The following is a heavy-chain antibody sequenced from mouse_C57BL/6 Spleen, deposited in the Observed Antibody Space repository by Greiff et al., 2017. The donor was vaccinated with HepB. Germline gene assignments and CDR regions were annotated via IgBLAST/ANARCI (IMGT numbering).Heavy chain of an antibody. CDR2: ISDGGSYT. V-gene: IGHV5-4*01. Sequence: DVQLVESGGGLVKPGGSLKLSCAASGFTFSSYAMSWVRQTPEKRLEWVATISDGGSYTYYPDNVKGRFTISRDNAKNNLYLQMSHLKSEDTAMYYCAREREDYYAMDYWGQGTSVTVSS. CDR1: GFTFSSYA. J-gene: IGHJ4*01. CDR3: AREREDYYAMDY.